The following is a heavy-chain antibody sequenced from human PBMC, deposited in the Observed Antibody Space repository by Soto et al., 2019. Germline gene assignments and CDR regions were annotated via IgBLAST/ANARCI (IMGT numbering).Heavy chain of an antibody. CDR2: SHHTGTT. CDR1: GASISTSRW. CDR3: ATSREAIIRLHYFDF. V-gene: IGHV4-4*02. Sequence: QVRLQESGPGLVKPSGTLSLTCAVSGASISTSRWWSWVRQPPGKGLEWLGESHHTGTTYYSPSLKSRATISGDKSKNQCSLRLTSMTAADTAVYYCATSREAIIRLHYFDFWGQGTLVPVSS. J-gene: IGHJ4*02. D-gene: IGHD1-26*01.